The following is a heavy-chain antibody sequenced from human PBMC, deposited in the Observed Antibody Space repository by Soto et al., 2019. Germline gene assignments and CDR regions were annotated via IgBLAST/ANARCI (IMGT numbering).Heavy chain of an antibody. J-gene: IGHJ5*02. CDR3: AKDRLAKLGYCSGGSCQNWFDP. CDR2: ISGSGGST. V-gene: IGHV3-23*01. CDR1: GFTFSSYA. D-gene: IGHD2-15*01. Sequence: LRLSCAASGFTFSSYAMSWVRQAPGKGLEWVSAISGSGGSTYYADSVKGRFTISRDNSKNTLYLQMNSLRAEDTAVYYCAKDRLAKLGYCSGGSCQNWFDPWGQGTLVTVSS.